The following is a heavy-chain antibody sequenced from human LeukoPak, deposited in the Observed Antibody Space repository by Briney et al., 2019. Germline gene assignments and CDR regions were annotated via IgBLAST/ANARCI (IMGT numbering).Heavy chain of an antibody. J-gene: IGHJ3*02. V-gene: IGHV3-30*18. D-gene: IGHD3-22*01. CDR2: ISYDGSNK. Sequence: GGSLRLSCAASGFTFSSYGMHWVRQAPGKGLEWVAVISYDGSNKYYADSVKGRFTISRGNSKNTLYLQMNSLRAEDTAVYYCAKDPHYDSSGYYYVGAFDIWGQGTMVTVSS. CDR1: GFTFSSYG. CDR3: AKDPHYDSSGYYYVGAFDI.